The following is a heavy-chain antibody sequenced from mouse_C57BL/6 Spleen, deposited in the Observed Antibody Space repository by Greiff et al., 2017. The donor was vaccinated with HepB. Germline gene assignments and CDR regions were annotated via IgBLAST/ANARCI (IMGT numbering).Heavy chain of an antibody. CDR2: FHPYNDDT. J-gene: IGHJ1*03. CDR1: GYTFTTYP. CDR3: ARAFYYYGSSYDWYFDV. D-gene: IGHD1-1*01. V-gene: IGHV1-47*01. Sequence: QVQLKESGAELVKPGASVKMSCKASGYTFTTYPIEWMKQNHGKSLEWIGNFHPYNDDTKYNEKFKGKATLTVEKSSSTVYLELSRLTSYDSAVYYCARAFYYYGSSYDWYFDVWGTGTTVTVSS.